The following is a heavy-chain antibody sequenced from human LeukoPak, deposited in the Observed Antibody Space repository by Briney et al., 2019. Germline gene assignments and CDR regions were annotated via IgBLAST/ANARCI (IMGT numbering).Heavy chain of an antibody. CDR2: MYYSGST. D-gene: IGHD6-19*01. CDR3: ARLQMAGDWFDP. CDR1: GGSISSSSYY. Sequence: SETLSLTCTVSGGSISSSSYYWGWIRQPPGKGLEWIGYMYYSGSTYHNPSLKSRVTISVDTSKNQFSLKLSSVTAADTAVYYCARLQMAGDWFDPWGQGTLVTVSS. V-gene: IGHV4-39*07. J-gene: IGHJ5*02.